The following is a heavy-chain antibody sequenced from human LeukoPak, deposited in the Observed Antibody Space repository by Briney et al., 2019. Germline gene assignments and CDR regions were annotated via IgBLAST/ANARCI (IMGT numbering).Heavy chain of an antibody. CDR3: AREVITPGDSDGFDL. V-gene: IGHV4-30-4*08. CDR1: GGSISSANHF. J-gene: IGHJ3*01. D-gene: IGHD2-2*01. Sequence: SETLSLTCTVSGGSISSANHFWSWVRQSPGEGREWIGYIHYDGRAHYHPSLKSRVSMSLDMSKNQFSLSLSSVTAADTAIYYCAREVITPGDSDGFDLWGQGTMVSVSS. CDR2: IHYDGRA.